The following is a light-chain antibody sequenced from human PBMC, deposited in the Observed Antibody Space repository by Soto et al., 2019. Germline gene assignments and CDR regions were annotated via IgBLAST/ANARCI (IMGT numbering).Light chain of an antibody. J-gene: IGKJ5*01. Sequence: EIVVTQSPATRSVSPGERATLSCRASQSVSGNLAWYQQKPGQAPRLLIYGASTRATGIPARFSGSGSGTEFPITISSLQSEDFAIYYCQQYNNWPLTFGQGTRLEIE. V-gene: IGKV3-15*01. CDR1: QSVSGN. CDR2: GAS. CDR3: QQYNNWPLT.